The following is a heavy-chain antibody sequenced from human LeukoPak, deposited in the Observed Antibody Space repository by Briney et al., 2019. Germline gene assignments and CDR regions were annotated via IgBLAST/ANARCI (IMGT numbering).Heavy chain of an antibody. J-gene: IGHJ4*02. Sequence: GGSLRLSCTDSGFTLGSHDMHWVRQTTGEGLEWVAAVASGFQTFYAGSVKGRFTVSREDAKNSLYLQMNSLRAGDTAVYYCVREARGYHYTYFDYWGQGTLVTVSS. D-gene: IGHD5-18*01. CDR2: VASGFQT. CDR1: GFTLGSHD. V-gene: IGHV3-13*01. CDR3: VREARGYHYTYFDY.